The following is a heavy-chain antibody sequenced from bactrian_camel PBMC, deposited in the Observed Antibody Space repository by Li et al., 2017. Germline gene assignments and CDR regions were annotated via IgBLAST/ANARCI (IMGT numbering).Heavy chain of an antibody. J-gene: IGHJ4*01. D-gene: IGHD6*01. CDR1: GFTFTNYY. V-gene: IGHV3-2*01. CDR3: AHGGGYGVLWYSLFGEYAY. CDR2: IYSDGSRT. Sequence: VQLVESGGGLVQPGVSLRLSCAASGFTFTNYYITRVREAPGKGLEWVSSIYSDGSRTYYADSVKGRVTISRDNAKNTVYPQLNSLKLEDTAMYYCAHGGGYGVLWYSLFGEYAYWGQGTQVTVS.